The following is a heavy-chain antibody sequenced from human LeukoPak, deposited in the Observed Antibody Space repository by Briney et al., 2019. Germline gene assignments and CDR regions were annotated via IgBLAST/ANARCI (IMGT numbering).Heavy chain of an antibody. J-gene: IGHJ4*02. D-gene: IGHD2-15*01. Sequence: SETLSLTCAVYGGSFSGYHWSWIRQPPGKGLEWIGEINHSGSTNYNPSLKSRVTISVDTSKNQFSLKLSSVTAADTAVYYCARGSACSGGSCYPNFDYWGQGTLVTVSS. V-gene: IGHV4-34*01. CDR3: ARGSACSGGSCYPNFDY. CDR2: INHSGST. CDR1: GGSFSGYH.